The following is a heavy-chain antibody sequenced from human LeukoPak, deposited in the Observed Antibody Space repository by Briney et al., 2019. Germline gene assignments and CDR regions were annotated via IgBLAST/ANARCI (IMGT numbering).Heavy chain of an antibody. CDR2: ISSNGGST. CDR1: GFTFSSYA. CDR3: AREVHAADDPYYYYMDV. J-gene: IGHJ6*03. V-gene: IGHV3-64*01. D-gene: IGHD1-1*01. Sequence: GGSLRLSCAASGFTFSSYAMHWVRQAPGKGLEYVSAISSNGGSTYYANSVKGRFTIPRDNSKNTLYLQMGSLRAEDMAVYYCAREVHAADDPYYYYMDVWGKGTTVTISS.